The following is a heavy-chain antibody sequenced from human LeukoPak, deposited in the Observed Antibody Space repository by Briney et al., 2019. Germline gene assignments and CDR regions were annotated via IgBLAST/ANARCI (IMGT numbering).Heavy chain of an antibody. CDR2: INHSGST. D-gene: IGHD2-8*01. CDR3: ARVDCTNGVCSHYYYYMDV. V-gene: IGHV4-34*01. J-gene: IGHJ6*03. Sequence: PSETLSLTCAVYGGSFSGYYWSWIRQPPGKGLEWIGEINHSGSTNYNPSLKSRVTISVDTSKNQFSLKLSSVTAADTAVYYCARVDCTNGVCSHYYYYMDVWGKGTTVTVSS. CDR1: GGSFSGYY.